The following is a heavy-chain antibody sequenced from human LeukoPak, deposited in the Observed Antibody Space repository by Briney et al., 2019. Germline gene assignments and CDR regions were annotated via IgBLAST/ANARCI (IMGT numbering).Heavy chain of an antibody. CDR3: ARGTYYDSSGYIDY. V-gene: IGHV4-34*01. Sequence: PSETLSLTCGAYGGSFSAYYWSWIRQPPGKGLEWIGEVNHSGSTNYNPSLKSRVTISVDTSKNQFSLKLSSVTAADTAVYYCARGTYYDSSGYIDYWGQGTLVTVSS. CDR1: GGSFSAYY. D-gene: IGHD3-22*01. CDR2: VNHSGST. J-gene: IGHJ4*02.